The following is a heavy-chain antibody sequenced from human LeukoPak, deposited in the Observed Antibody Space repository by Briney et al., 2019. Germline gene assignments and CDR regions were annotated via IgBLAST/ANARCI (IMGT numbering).Heavy chain of an antibody. CDR2: ISYIGST. D-gene: IGHD4-17*01. V-gene: IGHV4-59*11. CDR3: ARDLVAVTKGFDV. J-gene: IGHJ3*01. Sequence: SETLSLTCVVSGDSLSSQYWTWIRQSPGKGLEWIGYISYIGSTNYNPSLKSRVTISIDTSKNQFSLKLRSVTAADTAVYYCARDLVAVTKGFDVWGQGTMVSVSS. CDR1: GDSLSSQY.